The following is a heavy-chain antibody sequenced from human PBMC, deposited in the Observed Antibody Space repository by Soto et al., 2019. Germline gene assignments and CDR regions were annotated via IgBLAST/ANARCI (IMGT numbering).Heavy chain of an antibody. CDR2: LIPIFSSA. V-gene: IGHV1-69*01. CDR1: GGSFNSDA. D-gene: IGHD2-21*01. Sequence: QVQLVQSGAEVKKPGSSVKVSCKASGGSFNSDAISWVRQEPGQGLERLGGLIPIFSSANYAQKFQGRLRITADESTSTAYMDLSSLTTDDTAVYYCAKNTGASYILHVRDVWGQGTTVTVSS. CDR3: AKNTGASYILHVRDV. J-gene: IGHJ6*02.